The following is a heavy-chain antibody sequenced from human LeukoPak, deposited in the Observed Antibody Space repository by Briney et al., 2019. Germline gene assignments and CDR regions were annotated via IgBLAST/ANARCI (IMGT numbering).Heavy chain of an antibody. V-gene: IGHV1-8*01. CDR1: GYVFTSYD. CDR3: ARTYYYETTAPNWFDP. J-gene: IGHJ5*02. D-gene: IGHD3-22*01. Sequence: ASVKVSCKASGYVFTSYDIAWVRQATGQGLEWMGWMNPDSGNTGYAQKFQGRATMTRNTSISTAYMELSSLRSEDTAVYYCARTYYYETTAPNWFDPWGQGTLVTVSS. CDR2: MNPDSGNT.